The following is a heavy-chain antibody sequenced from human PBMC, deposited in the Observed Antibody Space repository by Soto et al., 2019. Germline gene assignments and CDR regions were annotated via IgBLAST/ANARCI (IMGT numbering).Heavy chain of an antibody. D-gene: IGHD2-21*02. CDR1: GGTFSNYP. Sequence: VQLVQSGAEVKKPGSSVKVSCTASGGTFSNYPFIWVRQAPGQGLDWMGGIIPIFGTTDYGQRFQGRVTITADESTNTSYMELSSLRADETAVYCGARGLYCGCGCYSHFDYWGQGTLVTVSS. CDR3: ARGLYCGCGCYSHFDY. V-gene: IGHV1-69*01. CDR2: IIPIFGTT. J-gene: IGHJ4*02.